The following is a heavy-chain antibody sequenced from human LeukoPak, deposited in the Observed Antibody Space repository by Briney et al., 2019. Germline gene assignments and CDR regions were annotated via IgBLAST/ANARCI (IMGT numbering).Heavy chain of an antibody. CDR1: GGSISSGSYY. Sequence: PSETLSLTCTVSGGSISSGSYYWNWIRQPPGKGLEWIAYIYYSGSTNYNPSLKSRVTISVDTSKNQISLKVSSVTAADTAVYYCARDLGSGYDFWSGYYPYYYYMDVWGKGTTVTVSS. D-gene: IGHD3-3*01. J-gene: IGHJ6*03. V-gene: IGHV4-61*01. CDR2: IYYSGST. CDR3: ARDLGSGYDFWSGYYPYYYYMDV.